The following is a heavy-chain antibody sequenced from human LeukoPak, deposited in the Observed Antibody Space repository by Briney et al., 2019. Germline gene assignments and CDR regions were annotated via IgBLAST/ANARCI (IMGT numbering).Heavy chain of an antibody. D-gene: IGHD6-19*01. CDR2: ISGSGSTT. Sequence: GGSLRLSCATSGFTFSSYVMSWVRQAPGKGLEWVSVISGSGSTTYYADSVKGRFTISRDNSKNTLSLQMNSLRVEDTAVFYCAKAGDNSSSWYRWFDPWGQGTLVTVSS. CDR1: GFTFSSYV. J-gene: IGHJ5*02. V-gene: IGHV3-23*01. CDR3: AKAGDNSSSWYRWFDP.